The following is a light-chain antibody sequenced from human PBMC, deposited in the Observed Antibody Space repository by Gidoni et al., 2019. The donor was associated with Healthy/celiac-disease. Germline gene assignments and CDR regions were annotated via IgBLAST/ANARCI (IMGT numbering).Light chain of an antibody. CDR2: AAS. Sequence: DIQMTQPPSSLSASVGDRVTTTCRASQSISSYLDWYQQKPGKAPKLLIYAASSLQSGVPSRFSGSGSGTDFTLTISSLQPEDFATYYCQQSYSTLALTFGGGTKVEIK. CDR1: QSISSY. V-gene: IGKV1-39*01. J-gene: IGKJ4*01. CDR3: QQSYSTLALT.